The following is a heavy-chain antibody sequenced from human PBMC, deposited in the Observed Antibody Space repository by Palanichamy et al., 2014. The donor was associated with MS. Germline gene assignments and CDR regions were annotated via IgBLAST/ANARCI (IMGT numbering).Heavy chain of an antibody. CDR3: ARDRRSLYSAIPFDH. J-gene: IGHJ4*02. D-gene: IGHD3-10*01. V-gene: IGHV3-21*01. CDR1: GFTFSSYN. Sequence: EVQLVESGGRPGQAGGGPVRLSCAASGFTFSSYNMNWVRQAPGKGLEWVASITSSGLYVYYAESMKGRFIISRDNAKNSLYLQMNGLRAEDTAVYYCARDRRSLYSAIPFDHWGQGSLVTVSS. CDR2: ITSSGLYV.